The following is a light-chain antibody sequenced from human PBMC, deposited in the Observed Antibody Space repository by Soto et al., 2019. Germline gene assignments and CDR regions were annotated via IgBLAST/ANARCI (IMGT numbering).Light chain of an antibody. CDR1: QSVSSN. CDR3: QQYDDWPET. V-gene: IGKV3-15*01. J-gene: IGKJ1*01. CDR2: DAS. Sequence: EKVMTQSPATLSVSPRERATLSCRASQSVSSNLAWYQQKPGQAPRLLIYDASTRATGIPARFSGSGSGTEFTLTISSLQSEDLAVYYCQQYDDWPETFGQGNKVDIK.